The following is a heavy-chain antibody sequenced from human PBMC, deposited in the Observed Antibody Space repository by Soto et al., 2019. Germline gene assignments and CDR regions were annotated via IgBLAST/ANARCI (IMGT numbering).Heavy chain of an antibody. CDR1: GGSFSGYY. CDR2: INHSGST. D-gene: IGHD3-9*01. Sequence: PSETLSLTCAVYGGSFSGYYWSWIRQPPGKGQEWIGEINHSGSTNYNPSLKSRVTISVDTSKNQFSLKLSSVTAADTAVYYCARVRPHILTGYYALRSCWFDPWGQGTLVTVSS. CDR3: ARVRPHILTGYYALRSCWFDP. J-gene: IGHJ5*02. V-gene: IGHV4-34*01.